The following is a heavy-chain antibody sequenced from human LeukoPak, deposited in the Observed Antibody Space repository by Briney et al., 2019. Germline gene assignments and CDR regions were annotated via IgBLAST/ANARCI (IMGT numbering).Heavy chain of an antibody. CDR1: GYTFTSYY. Sequence: GASVKVSCKASGYTFTSYYMHWVRQAPGQGLEWMGIINPGGGSTTYAQKFQGRVTMTRDTSTSTVYMELSSLRSEDTAVCYCARTFCSSTSCYVYYGMDVWGQGTTVTVSS. V-gene: IGHV1-46*01. J-gene: IGHJ6*02. D-gene: IGHD2-2*01. CDR3: ARTFCSSTSCYVYYGMDV. CDR2: INPGGGST.